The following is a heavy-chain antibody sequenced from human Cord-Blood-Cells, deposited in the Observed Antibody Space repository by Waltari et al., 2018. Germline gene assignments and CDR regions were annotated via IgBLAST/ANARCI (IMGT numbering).Heavy chain of an antibody. CDR1: GGSFRGSS. D-gene: IGHD6-13*01. CDR2: INHSGST. CDR3: ARTQQLSPFDY. Sequence: QVQLQQPRPGLLTPSATLALPCPVPGGSFRGSSWRWIRQPPGKGLKWIGEINHSGSTNYDPSLKSRVTRSVDTSKNQFSLELSSVTAADTAVYYCARTQQLSPFDYWGQGTLVTVSS. J-gene: IGHJ4*02. V-gene: IGHV4-34*01.